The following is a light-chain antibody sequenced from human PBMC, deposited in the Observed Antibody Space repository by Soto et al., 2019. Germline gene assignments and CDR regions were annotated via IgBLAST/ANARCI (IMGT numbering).Light chain of an antibody. CDR2: KAS. CDR1: QTISSW. CDR3: QQANSFPWT. V-gene: IGKV1-5*03. Sequence: DIQMTQSPSTLSGSVGDRVTITCRASQTISSWLAWYQQKPGKAPKLLIYKASTLKSGVPSRFSGSGSGTEFTLTISSLQPDDFATYYCQQANSFPWTFGQGTKVEIK. J-gene: IGKJ1*01.